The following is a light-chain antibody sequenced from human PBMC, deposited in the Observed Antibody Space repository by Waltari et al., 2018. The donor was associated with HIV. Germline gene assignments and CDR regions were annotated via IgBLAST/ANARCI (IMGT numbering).Light chain of an antibody. CDR2: AAS. Sequence: DIQLTQSPSFLSASVGDRVTFTCRASQGISSYLAWYQQKPGKAPKLLIYAASTLQSGVPSRFSGSGSGTEFTLTISSLQPDDFATYYCQQYNSYSTFGQGTKVEIK. J-gene: IGKJ1*01. CDR1: QGISSY. V-gene: IGKV1-9*01. CDR3: QQYNSYST.